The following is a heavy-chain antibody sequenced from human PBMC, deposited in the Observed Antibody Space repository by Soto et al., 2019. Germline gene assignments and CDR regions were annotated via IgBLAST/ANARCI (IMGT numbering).Heavy chain of an antibody. CDR1: GYTFTSYA. Sequence: ASVKVSCKASGYTFTSYAMHWVRQAPGQRLEWMGWINAGNGNTKYAQKLQGRVTMTTDTSTSTAYMELRSLRSDDTAVYYCAREDVGGSDYYDYIWGSYPVHDAFDIWGQGTMVTVSS. V-gene: IGHV1-3*01. D-gene: IGHD3-16*02. CDR2: INAGNGNT. J-gene: IGHJ3*02. CDR3: AREDVGGSDYYDYIWGSYPVHDAFDI.